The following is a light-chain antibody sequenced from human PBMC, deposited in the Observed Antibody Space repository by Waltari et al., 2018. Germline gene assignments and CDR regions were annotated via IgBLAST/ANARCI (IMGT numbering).Light chain of an antibody. Sequence: QGVVTDGPSLTVSPGGIPTLTCGTSSCPVTRRHYSYWLQQRPGQAPRPLIYDSFMKHSGAPARFSGSLLGGKAALTIAGAQADDEAHYYCWLAYSGGVVAFGGGTKLAVL. CDR3: WLAYSGGVVA. CDR2: DSF. V-gene: IGLV7-46*01. J-gene: IGLJ2*01. CDR1: SCPVTRRHY.